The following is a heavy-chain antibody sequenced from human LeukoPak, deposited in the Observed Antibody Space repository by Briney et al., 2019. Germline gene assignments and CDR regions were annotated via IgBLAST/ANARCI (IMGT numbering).Heavy chain of an antibody. D-gene: IGHD1-1*01. Sequence: PGGSLRLSCAASGFTFSSYAMSWVRQAPGKGLEWIGEINHSGNTEYNPSLKSRVTISADTSKRQFSLNLTSVTAADTAVYYCANWNARTHTNDDWGQGTLVTVSS. V-gene: IGHV4-34*08. CDR2: INHSGNT. J-gene: IGHJ4*02. CDR3: ANWNARTHTNDD. CDR1: GFTFSSYA.